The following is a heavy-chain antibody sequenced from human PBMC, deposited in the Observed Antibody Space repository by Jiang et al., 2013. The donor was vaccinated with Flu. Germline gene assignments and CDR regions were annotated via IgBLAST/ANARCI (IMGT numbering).Heavy chain of an antibody. V-gene: IGHV3-23*01. J-gene: IGHJ4*02. D-gene: IGHD3-22*01. CDR2: VSGGGEST. Sequence: VKPGGSLRLSCAASGYTFSSYSMNWVRQAPGKGLEWVSAVSGGGESTYYADSVKGRFTISRDNSKNTLYLQMNSLRAEDTAVYYCAKLGDYFDSSGYFDYWGQGTLVTVSS. CDR3: AKLGDYFDSSGYFDY. CDR1: GYTFSSYS.